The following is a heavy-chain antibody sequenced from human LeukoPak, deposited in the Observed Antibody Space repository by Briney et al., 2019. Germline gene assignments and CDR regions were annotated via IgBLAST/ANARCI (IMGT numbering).Heavy chain of an antibody. V-gene: IGHV3-21*06. CDR2: LSSGPGYR. J-gene: IGHJ6*03. Sequence: GGSLRLSCAASGFSFSDYTINWVRQAPGKGLVWVSSLSSGPGYRSYADSVRGRFTISRDNAANSLYLQMNSLRDEDTAVYYFAGREGSGGVDYYYHYMDVWGKGITVTVSS. CDR3: AGREGSGGVDYYYHYMDV. CDR1: GFSFSDYT. D-gene: IGHD3-10*01.